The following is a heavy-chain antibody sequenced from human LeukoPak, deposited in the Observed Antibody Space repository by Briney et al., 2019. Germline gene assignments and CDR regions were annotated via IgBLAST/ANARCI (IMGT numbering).Heavy chain of an antibody. CDR2: ISSSSNYI. CDR3: ARHYGDYAFDY. Sequence: LSLTCTVSGGSISSTSDYWGWIRQAPGKGLEWVSSISSSSNYIYYADSVKGRFTISRDNAKNSLYLQMNSLRAEDTAVYYCARHYGDYAFDYWGQGTLVTVSS. J-gene: IGHJ4*02. CDR1: GGSISSTS. D-gene: IGHD4-17*01. V-gene: IGHV3-21*01.